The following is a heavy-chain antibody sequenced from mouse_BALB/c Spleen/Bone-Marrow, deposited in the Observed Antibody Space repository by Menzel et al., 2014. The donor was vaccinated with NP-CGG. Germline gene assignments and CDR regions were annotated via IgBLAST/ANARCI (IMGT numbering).Heavy chain of an antibody. CDR1: EFDFSRFW. CDR2: INPDSSTL. Sequence: EVQVVESGGGLVQPGRSLKLSCAASEFDFSRFWMSWVRQAPGKGLEWIGEINPDSSTLNYTPSLKDKFIISRDNAKNTLYLQMSKVRSENTALYYCARLSYYGRFAYWGQGTLVTVSA. CDR3: ARLSYYGRFAY. V-gene: IGHV4-1*02. J-gene: IGHJ3*01. D-gene: IGHD1-1*01.